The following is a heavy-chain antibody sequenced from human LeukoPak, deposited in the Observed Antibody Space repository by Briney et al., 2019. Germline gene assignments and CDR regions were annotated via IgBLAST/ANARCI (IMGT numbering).Heavy chain of an antibody. D-gene: IGHD1-26*01. CDR3: ARGRRGSSHVGY. Sequence: ASVKVSCKASGYTFTSYDINWVRQATGQGLEWMGWMNSNSGNTGYAQKFQGRVTMTRNTSISTAYMELSSLRSEDTAVYYCARGRRGSSHVGYWGQGTLVTVSS. J-gene: IGHJ4*02. CDR1: GYTFTSYD. CDR2: MNSNSGNT. V-gene: IGHV1-8*01.